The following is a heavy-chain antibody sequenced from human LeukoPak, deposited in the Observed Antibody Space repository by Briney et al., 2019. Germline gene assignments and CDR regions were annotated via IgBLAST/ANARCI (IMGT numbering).Heavy chain of an antibody. J-gene: IGHJ6*03. CDR1: GGSISSYY. CDR3: ASLYYYGSGSYYDYYYYYYMDV. Sequence: SETLSLTCTVSGGSISSYYWSWIRQPPGKGLEWIGYIYYSGSTNYNPSLKSRVTISVDTSKNQFSLKLSSVTAADTAVYYCASLYYYGSGSYYDYYYYYYMDVWGKGTTVTVSS. CDR2: IYYSGST. D-gene: IGHD3-10*01. V-gene: IGHV4-59*12.